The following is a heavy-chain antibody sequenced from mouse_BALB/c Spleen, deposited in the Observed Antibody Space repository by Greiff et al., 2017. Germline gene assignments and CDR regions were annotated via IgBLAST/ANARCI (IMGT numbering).Heavy chain of an antibody. D-gene: IGHD4-1*01. V-gene: IGHV5-4*02. CDR2: ISDGGSYT. CDR1: GFTFSDYY. J-gene: IGHJ3*01. CDR3: AREGTGTDAY. Sequence: EVMLVESGGGLVKPGGSLKLSCAASGFTFSDYYMYWVRQTPEKRLEWVATISDGGSYTYYPDSVKGRFTISRDNAKNNLYLQMSSLKSEDTAMYYCAREGTGTDAYWGQGTLVTVSA.